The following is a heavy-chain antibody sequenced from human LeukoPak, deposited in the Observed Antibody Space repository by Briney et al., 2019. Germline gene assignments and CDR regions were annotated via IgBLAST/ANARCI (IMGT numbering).Heavy chain of an antibody. CDR2: LYYSGIT. D-gene: IGHD4/OR15-4a*01. CDR3: ARGRGAVGLSYYYYGMDV. CDR1: GGTISSYY. J-gene: IGHJ6*02. V-gene: IGHV4-59*01. Sequence: SETLSLTCTVSGGTISSYYWRWIRQPPGKGLEWLGYLYYSGITNYNPSLKSRVTISVDTSKNQFSLKLSSVTAADTAVYYCARGRGAVGLSYYYYGMDVWGQGTTVTVSS.